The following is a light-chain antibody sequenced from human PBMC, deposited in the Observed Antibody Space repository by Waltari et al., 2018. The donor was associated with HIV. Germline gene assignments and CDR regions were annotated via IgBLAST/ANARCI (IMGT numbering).Light chain of an antibody. V-gene: IGKV3-20*01. Sequence: EIVLTQSPGTLSLSPGERVTLSCRASQRVSNNYLAWYQQIPGQSPRLLIDAASNRSTGIPDRFSGSASGTDFTLTISRLEPEEFAVYYCQQYGRSPWTFGRGTKVEIK. CDR1: QRVSNNY. J-gene: IGKJ1*01. CDR2: AAS. CDR3: QQYGRSPWT.